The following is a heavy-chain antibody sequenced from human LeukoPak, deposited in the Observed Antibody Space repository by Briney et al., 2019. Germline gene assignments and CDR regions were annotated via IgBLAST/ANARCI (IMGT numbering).Heavy chain of an antibody. D-gene: IGHD3-16*01. V-gene: IGHV3-21*04. Sequence: GGSLRLSCAASGFTFSSYSMNWVRQAPGKGLEWVSSISSSSSYIYYADSVKGRFTISRDNSKNTLYLQMSSLGAEDTAVYFCAKDDAWGRYQDWGQGTLVTVSS. CDR3: AKDDAWGRYQD. CDR1: GFTFSSYS. J-gene: IGHJ1*01. CDR2: ISSSSSYI.